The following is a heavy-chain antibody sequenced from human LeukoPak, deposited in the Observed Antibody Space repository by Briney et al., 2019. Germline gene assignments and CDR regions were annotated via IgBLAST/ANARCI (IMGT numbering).Heavy chain of an antibody. J-gene: IGHJ4*02. CDR3: ARDYLGFGESGFDY. CDR1: GFTFSTYN. CDR2: ISSRSNYI. D-gene: IGHD3-10*01. V-gene: IGHV3-21*01. Sequence: KPGGSLRLSCAASGFTFSTYNMNWVRQAPGKGLEWVASISSRSNYIYYADSLKGRVTVSRDNARNSLFLQMTRLRAEDTAVYYCARDYLGFGESGFDYWGQGTQVIVSS.